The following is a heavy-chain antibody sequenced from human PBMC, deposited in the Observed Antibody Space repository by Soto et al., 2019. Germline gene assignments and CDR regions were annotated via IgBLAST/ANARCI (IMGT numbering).Heavy chain of an antibody. CDR2: INTGNGNT. V-gene: IGHV1-3*04. CDR1: VYTFTSYA. Sequence: ASVKVSCKDSVYTFTSYAIHWVRQAPGQRLEWMGWINTGNGNTKYSQKFQGRVTITRDTSASTAYMELSSLRSEDTAVYYCARDLGGWPDYWGQGTLVTVSS. D-gene: IGHD2-15*01. CDR3: ARDLGGWPDY. J-gene: IGHJ4*02.